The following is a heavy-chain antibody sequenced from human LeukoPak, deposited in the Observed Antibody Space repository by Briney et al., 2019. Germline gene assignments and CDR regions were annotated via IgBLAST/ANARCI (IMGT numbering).Heavy chain of an antibody. Sequence: PSETLSLTCTVSAGSISSSSSYWGWIRQPPGKGLEWLGRIYYSERTSYNPSIKSRVTISVDTSNNQFSLKLSSVTAADTAVFFCARAVRLGPFLYYFDYWGQGTLVTVSS. CDR1: AGSISSSSSY. D-gene: IGHD5/OR15-5a*01. V-gene: IGHV4-39*01. CDR2: IYYSERT. CDR3: ARAVRLGPFLYYFDY. J-gene: IGHJ4*02.